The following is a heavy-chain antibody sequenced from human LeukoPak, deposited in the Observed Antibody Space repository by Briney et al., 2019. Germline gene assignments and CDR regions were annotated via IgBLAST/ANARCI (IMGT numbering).Heavy chain of an antibody. V-gene: IGHV3-21*01. CDR1: GFTFSSYS. CDR3: ASVNSSSWYPAYY. CDR2: ISSSSSYI. Sequence: GGSLRLSCAASGFTFSSYSMNWVRQAPGKGLEWASSISSSSSYIYYADSVKGRFTISRDNAKNSLYLQMNSLRAEDTAVYYCASVNSSSWYPAYYWGQGTLVTVSS. D-gene: IGHD6-13*01. J-gene: IGHJ4*02.